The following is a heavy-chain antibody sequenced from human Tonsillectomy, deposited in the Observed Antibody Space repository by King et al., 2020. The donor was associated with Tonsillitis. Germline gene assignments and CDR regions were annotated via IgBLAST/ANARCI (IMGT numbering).Heavy chain of an antibody. CDR1: GYSISSGYY. V-gene: IGHV4-38-2*02. D-gene: IGHD2-8*01. Sequence: QLQLQESGPGLAKPSETLSLTCAVSGYSISSGYYWGWIRQPPGKGLEWIGSIYHTGSTYYNPSLKSRVTISVDTSKNQFSLKLSSVTATDTAVYYCARERAPYERGYFQHWGQGTLVTVSS. CDR3: ARERAPYERGYFQH. J-gene: IGHJ1*01. CDR2: IYHTGST.